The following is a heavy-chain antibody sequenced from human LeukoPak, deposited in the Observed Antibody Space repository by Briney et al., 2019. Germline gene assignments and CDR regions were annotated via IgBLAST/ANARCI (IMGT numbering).Heavy chain of an antibody. CDR1: GFTFSSYS. CDR2: ISSSSSYI. CDR3: ARHSGYSSSWYLG. Sequence: TGGSLRLSCAASGFTFSSYSMNWVRQAPGKGLEWVSSISSSSSYIYYADSVKGRFTISRDNAKNSLYLQMNSLRAEDTAVYYCARHSGYSSSWYLGWGQGTLATVSS. V-gene: IGHV3-21*01. J-gene: IGHJ4*02. D-gene: IGHD6-13*01.